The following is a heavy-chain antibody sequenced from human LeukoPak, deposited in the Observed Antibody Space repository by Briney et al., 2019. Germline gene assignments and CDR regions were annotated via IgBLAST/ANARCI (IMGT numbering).Heavy chain of an antibody. V-gene: IGHV4-59*08. CDR1: GGSISSHY. D-gene: IGHD3-16*01. Sequence: SETLSLTCSVSGGSISSHYWSWIRQPPGKGLEWLGYTHYTGETRSIPSVRSRLTMSTDTSKNQVPLTLSFVTAADTAVYYCANSPPGDYGVGNWGQGLLVTVSS. J-gene: IGHJ4*02. CDR2: THYTGET. CDR3: ANSPPGDYGVGN.